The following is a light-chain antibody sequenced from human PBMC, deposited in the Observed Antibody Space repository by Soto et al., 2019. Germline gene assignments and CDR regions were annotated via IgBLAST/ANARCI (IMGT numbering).Light chain of an antibody. J-gene: IGLJ1*01. V-gene: IGLV2-14*01. CDR2: EVS. CDR1: GSDVGGYNY. Sequence: QSALTQPASVSGSPGQSITISCTGTGSDVGGYNYVSWYQQHPGKAPKLIIYEVSDRPSGISNRFSGSKSGNTASLTISGLQAEDEAEYYCSSFGGSSTPYVSGTGTKLTVL. CDR3: SSFGGSSTPYV.